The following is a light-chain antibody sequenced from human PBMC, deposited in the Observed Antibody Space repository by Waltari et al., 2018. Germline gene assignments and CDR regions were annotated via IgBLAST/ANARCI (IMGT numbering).Light chain of an antibody. V-gene: IGLV2-14*01. Sequence: QSALTQHASVSGSPGQSITISCTGTSSDVGGYNYVSWYQQHPGKAPKLMIYEVSNRPSGVPICFPRSKSGNTASLAIAGLQAMDEADYFCSSYTSSDPIGLGPRTKDTVL. CDR1: SSDVGGYNY. CDR2: EVS. J-gene: IGLJ1*01. CDR3: SSYTSSDPIG.